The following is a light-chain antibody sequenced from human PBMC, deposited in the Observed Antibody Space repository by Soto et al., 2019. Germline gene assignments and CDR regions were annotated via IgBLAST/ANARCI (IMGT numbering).Light chain of an antibody. CDR1: SSNIGSNT. J-gene: IGLJ3*02. CDR3: AAWDDSLYGWV. V-gene: IGLV1-44*01. CDR2: YNN. Sequence: QSVLTQPPAASGTPGQRVTISCSGSSSNIGSNTVNWYQQLPGTAPTLLIYYNNQRPSGVPDRFSGSKSGTSASLAISGLQSEDEAHYYCAAWDDSLYGWVFGGGTKLTVL.